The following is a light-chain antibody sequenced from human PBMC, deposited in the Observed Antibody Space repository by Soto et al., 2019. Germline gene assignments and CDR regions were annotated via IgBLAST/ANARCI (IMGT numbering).Light chain of an antibody. Sequence: IVWTQSPGTLSLSTGERATLSCRASQSVSNNYLAWYQQKPGQAPRLLIYGASSRATGIPDRFSGSGSGTDFTLSISRLEPEDFAVYYCQQYGSSPRTFGQGTKVDIK. V-gene: IGKV3-20*01. CDR2: GAS. CDR1: QSVSNNY. J-gene: IGKJ1*01. CDR3: QQYGSSPRT.